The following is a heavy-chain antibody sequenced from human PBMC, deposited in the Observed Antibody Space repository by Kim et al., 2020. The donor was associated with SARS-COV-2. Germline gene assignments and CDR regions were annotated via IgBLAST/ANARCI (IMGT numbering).Heavy chain of an antibody. Sequence: GGSLRLSCAASGFTFSSYGMHWVRQAPGKGLEWVAVISYDGSNKYYADSVKGRFTISRDNSKNTLYLQMNSLRAEDTAVYYCAKELSPSFLHKYLQPDFDYWGQGTLVTVSS. V-gene: IGHV3-30*18. CDR2: ISYDGSNK. CDR3: AKELSPSFLHKYLQPDFDY. J-gene: IGHJ4*02. CDR1: GFTFSSYG.